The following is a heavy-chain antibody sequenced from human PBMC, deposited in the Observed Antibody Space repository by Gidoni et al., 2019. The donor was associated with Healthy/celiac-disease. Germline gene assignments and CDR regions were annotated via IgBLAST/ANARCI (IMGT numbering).Heavy chain of an antibody. J-gene: IGHJ4*02. CDR1: GFPFSAYS. CDR3: ARARDDGSGYYFFDY. V-gene: IGHV3-11*01. D-gene: IGHD3-22*01. CDR2: ISSSGATI. Sequence: QVQLVESGGGLLNPGGSLRLSCAASGFPFSAYSMSWIRQAPGKGLEWVSCISSSGATIFHADSVKGRFTISRDNAKDSLYLQMNSLRAEDTAVYYCARARDDGSGYYFFDYWGQGTLVTVSS.